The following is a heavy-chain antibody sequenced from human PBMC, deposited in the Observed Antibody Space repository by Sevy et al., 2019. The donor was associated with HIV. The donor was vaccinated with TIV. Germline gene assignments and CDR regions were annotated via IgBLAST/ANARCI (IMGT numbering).Heavy chain of an antibody. CDR3: ARGKSGYGYGLNS. D-gene: IGHD5-18*01. CDR2: IHSDDTT. J-gene: IGHJ4*02. V-gene: IGHV3-66*01. Sequence: GGSLRLSCAASGFTVNSNYMTWVRQAPGKGLEGVSVIHSDDTTYHADSVKDRFTISRDNFKNTLYLHMSSLRAEDTAVYYCARGKSGYGYGLNSWGQGTLVTVSS. CDR1: GFTVNSNY.